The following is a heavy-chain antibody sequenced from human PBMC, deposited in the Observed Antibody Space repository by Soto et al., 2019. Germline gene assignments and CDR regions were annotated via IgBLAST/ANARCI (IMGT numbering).Heavy chain of an antibody. D-gene: IGHD3-22*01. Sequence: EVQLVESGGGLVKPGGSLRLSCAASGFTFSTYSMNWVRQAPGKGLEWVSSISSSSGDTYYADSVKGRFTISRDNAKNSLYLQMNSLRAEDTAVYYCARGRGDSTGYVGGYWGQGTLVTVSS. CDR2: ISSSSGDT. J-gene: IGHJ4*02. V-gene: IGHV3-21*01. CDR3: ARGRGDSTGYVGGY. CDR1: GFTFSTYS.